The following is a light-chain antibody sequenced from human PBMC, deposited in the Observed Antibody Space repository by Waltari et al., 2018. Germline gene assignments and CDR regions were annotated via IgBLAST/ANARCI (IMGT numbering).Light chain of an antibody. Sequence: QSALTQPASVSGSPGQSITISCTGTSTYVGGYNYVTWYQQHPGKAPKLLIFDINNRPSGISDRFSGSKSGNTASLTISGLQAEDEADYYCSSYRLGSTLEVFGGGTKLTVL. CDR3: SSYRLGSTLEV. J-gene: IGLJ2*01. CDR2: DIN. CDR1: STYVGGYNY. V-gene: IGLV2-14*03.